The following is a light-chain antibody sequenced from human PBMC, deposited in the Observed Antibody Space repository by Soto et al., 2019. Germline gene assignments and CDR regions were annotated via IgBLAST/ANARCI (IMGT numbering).Light chain of an antibody. Sequence: QAVVTQPPSASGTPGQRVTISCSGSSSNIGTNTVIWYQQLPGAAPKLLIYSDNQRPSGVPDRFAGSKSGTSASLAISGLQSEDEADYYCAAWDVSLGVFGGGTKLTVL. CDR2: SDN. J-gene: IGLJ3*02. CDR1: SSNIGTNT. CDR3: AAWDVSLGV. V-gene: IGLV1-44*01.